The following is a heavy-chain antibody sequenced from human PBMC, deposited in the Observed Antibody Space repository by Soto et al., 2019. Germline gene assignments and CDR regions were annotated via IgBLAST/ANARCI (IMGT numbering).Heavy chain of an antibody. CDR3: ARGRVLMVYAITYYYYYGMDV. D-gene: IGHD2-8*01. CDR2: INHSGST. Sequence: LSLTCAVYGGSFSGYYWSWIRQPPGKGLEWIGEINHSGSTNYNPSLKSRVTISVDTSKNQFSLKLSSVTAADTAVYYCARGRVLMVYAITYYYYYGMDVWGQGTTGTVSS. V-gene: IGHV4-34*01. J-gene: IGHJ6*02. CDR1: GGSFSGYY.